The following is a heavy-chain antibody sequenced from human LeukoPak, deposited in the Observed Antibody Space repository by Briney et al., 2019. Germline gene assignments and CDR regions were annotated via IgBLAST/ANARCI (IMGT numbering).Heavy chain of an antibody. Sequence: GGSLRLSCAASGFTFSDYYMSWIRQAPGKGLEWVSYISRSGSTIYYADSVKGRFTISRDNTKNSLYLQMNSLRTEDTAVYYCATYSTDDAFDIWGQGTMVTVSS. J-gene: IGHJ3*02. V-gene: IGHV3-11*01. CDR1: GFTFSDYY. D-gene: IGHD2-8*01. CDR3: ATYSTDDAFDI. CDR2: ISRSGSTI.